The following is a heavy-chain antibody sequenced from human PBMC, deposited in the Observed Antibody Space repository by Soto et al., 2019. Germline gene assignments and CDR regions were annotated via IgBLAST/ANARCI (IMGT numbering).Heavy chain of an antibody. CDR3: TRPNQGDYAFDI. D-gene: IGHD2-21*02. CDR1: DGCSSSYY. CDR2: IYNSGST. V-gene: IGHV4-59*08. J-gene: IGHJ3*02. Sequence: PSLTLSHTWSVGDGCSSSYYWSCIRQTPGKGLEWIGYIYNSGSTVYNPALKSRLTISVDTSKNQVLLKLNSVTAADTAVYYCTRPNQGDYAFDIWGQGTMVTV.